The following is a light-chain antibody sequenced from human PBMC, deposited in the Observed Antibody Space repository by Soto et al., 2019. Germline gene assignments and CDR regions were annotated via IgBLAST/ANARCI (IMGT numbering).Light chain of an antibody. Sequence: DIQMTQSPSTLSASVGDRVTITCRASESINSWLAWYQQRPGKAPNVLIYDTSNLESGVPSRFSGSRSGTDFTLTISSLQPEDFATYYCQQANSFPRTFGQGTKVDIK. CDR3: QQANSFPRT. CDR1: ESINSW. CDR2: DTS. J-gene: IGKJ1*01. V-gene: IGKV1-5*01.